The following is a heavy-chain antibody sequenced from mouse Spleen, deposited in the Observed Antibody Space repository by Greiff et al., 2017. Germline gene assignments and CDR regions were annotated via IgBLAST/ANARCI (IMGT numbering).Heavy chain of an antibody. CDR3: ARYYGDYGFDY. V-gene: IGHV1-82*01. CDR2: IYPGDGDT. D-gene: IGHD2-13*01. CDR1: GYAFSSSW. J-gene: IGHJ2*01. Sequence: VQLQQSGPELVKPGASVKISCKASGYAFSSSWMNWVKQRPGKGLEWIGRIYPGDGDTNYNGKFKGKATLTADKSSSTAYMQLSSLTSEDSAVYFCARYYGDYGFDYWGQGTTLTVSS.